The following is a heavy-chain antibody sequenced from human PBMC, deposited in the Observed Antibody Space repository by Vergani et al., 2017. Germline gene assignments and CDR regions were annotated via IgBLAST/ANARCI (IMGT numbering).Heavy chain of an antibody. J-gene: IGHJ5*02. CDR3: ARGEKYGDYKDWFAP. V-gene: IGHV1-69*01. Sequence: QVQLVQSGAEVKKPGSSAKVSCKASGGTFSSYAISWVRQAPGQGLEWMGGIIPIFGTANYAQKFQGRVTITADESTSTAYMELSSLRSEDTAVDYCARGEKYGDYKDWFAPWGQGTLVTVSS. CDR1: GGTFSSYA. CDR2: IIPIFGTA. D-gene: IGHD4-17*01.